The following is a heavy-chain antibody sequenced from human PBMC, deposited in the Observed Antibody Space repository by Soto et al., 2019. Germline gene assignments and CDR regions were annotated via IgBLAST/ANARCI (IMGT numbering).Heavy chain of an antibody. Sequence: ASVKVSCKASGYTFTGYYMHWVRQAPGQGLEWMGWINPNSGGTNYAQKFQGWVTMTRDTSISTAYMELSSLRSEDTAVYYCARDYYDILTGQLYYMDVWGKGTTVTVSS. J-gene: IGHJ6*03. CDR1: GYTFTGYY. V-gene: IGHV1-2*04. D-gene: IGHD3-9*01. CDR2: INPNSGGT. CDR3: ARDYYDILTGQLYYMDV.